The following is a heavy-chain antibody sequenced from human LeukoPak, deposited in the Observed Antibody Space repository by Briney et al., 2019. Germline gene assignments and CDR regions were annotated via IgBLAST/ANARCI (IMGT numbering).Heavy chain of an antibody. CDR1: GGSISSGSYY. D-gene: IGHD2-21*02. V-gene: IGHV4-61*10. J-gene: IGHJ4*02. CDR3: ARGGDPIFGY. CDR2: INHSGST. Sequence: SETLSLTCTVSGGSISSGSYYWSWIRQPAGKGLEWIGEINHSGSTNYNPSLKSRVTISVDTSKNQFSLKLSSVTAADTAVYYCARGGDPIFGYWGQGTLVTVSS.